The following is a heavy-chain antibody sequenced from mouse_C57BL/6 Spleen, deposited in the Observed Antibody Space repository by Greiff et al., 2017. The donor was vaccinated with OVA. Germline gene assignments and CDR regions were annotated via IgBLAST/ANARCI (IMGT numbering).Heavy chain of an antibody. CDR2: IDPSDSYT. CDR1: GYTFTSYW. D-gene: IGHD1-1*01. J-gene: IGHJ1*03. Sequence: QVQLQQPGAELVMPGASVKLSCKASGYTFTSYWMHWVKQRPGQGLEWIGEIDPSDSYTNYNQKLKGKSTLTVDKSSSTAYMQLSSLTSEDSAVYYCARSYGSSDWYFDVWGTGTTVTVSS. V-gene: IGHV1-69*01. CDR3: ARSYGSSDWYFDV.